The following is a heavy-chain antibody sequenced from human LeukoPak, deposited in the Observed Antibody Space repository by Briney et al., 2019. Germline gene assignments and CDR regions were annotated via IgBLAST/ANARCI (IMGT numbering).Heavy chain of an antibody. Sequence: SETLSLTCAVYGGSFSGYYWSWIRQPPGKGLEWIGEINHSGSTTSNPSLKSPVTLSVDTSKNQFSLKLSSVTAADTAVYYCARAPQWLVPDYWGHGALVTVSS. J-gene: IGHJ4*01. CDR1: GGSFSGYY. CDR3: ARAPQWLVPDY. D-gene: IGHD6-19*01. V-gene: IGHV4-34*01. CDR2: INHSGST.